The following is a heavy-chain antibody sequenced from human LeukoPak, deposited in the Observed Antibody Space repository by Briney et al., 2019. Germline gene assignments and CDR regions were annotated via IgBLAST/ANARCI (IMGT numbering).Heavy chain of an antibody. V-gene: IGHV3-23*01. J-gene: IGHJ1*01. D-gene: IGHD1-14*01. CDR3: ASPMTAGTSAVN. CDR1: VYTHRLYA. Sequence: RGVSQRLFCAASVYTHRLYATSWVRHAPGKGLEWGTSARGSSGNTFYADSVKGWFTISRDNSKNTLYLQMSSLRVEDTAVYFCASPMTAGTSAVNWGQGTLVTVSA. CDR2: ARGSSGNT.